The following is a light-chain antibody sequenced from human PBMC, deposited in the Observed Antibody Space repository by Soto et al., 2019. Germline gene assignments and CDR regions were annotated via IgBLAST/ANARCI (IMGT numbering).Light chain of an antibody. Sequence: DIQMTQSPSSLSASVGDRVTITCRASQTIATFLAWYQQKPGKAPKLLIYAASTLQSGVPPRFSGSGSGTDFTLTISCLQSEDFATYYCQQYYSYPPTFGQGTKVDIK. V-gene: IGKV1-9*01. CDR2: AAS. J-gene: IGKJ1*01. CDR1: QTIATF. CDR3: QQYYSYPPT.